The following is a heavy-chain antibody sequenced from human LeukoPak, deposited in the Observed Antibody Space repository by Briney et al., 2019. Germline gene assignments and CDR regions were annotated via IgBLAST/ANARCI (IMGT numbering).Heavy chain of an antibody. CDR1: GYTFTSYA. V-gene: IGHV1-2*02. CDR2: INPNSGGT. D-gene: IGHD3-22*01. J-gene: IGHJ4*02. Sequence: GASVKVSCKASGYTFTSYAMNWVRQAPGQGLEWMGWINPNSGGTNYAQKFQGRVTMTRDTSISTAYMELSRLRSDDTAVYYCARDFDYYDSSGYDYYFDYWGQGTLVTVSS. CDR3: ARDFDYYDSSGYDYYFDY.